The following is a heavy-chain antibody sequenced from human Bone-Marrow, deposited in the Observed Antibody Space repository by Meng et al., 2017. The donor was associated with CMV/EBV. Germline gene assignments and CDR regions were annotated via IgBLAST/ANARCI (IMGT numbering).Heavy chain of an antibody. CDR3: ARNSNYYYYYYYGMAV. V-gene: IGHV1-18*01. J-gene: IGHJ6*02. Sequence: ASVKVSCKASGYTFTSYGISWVRQAPGQGLEWMGWISAYNGNTNYAQKLQGRVTMTTDTSTSTAYMELRSLRSDDTAVYYCARNSNYYYYYYYGMAVWGQGATVTVYS. D-gene: IGHD4-11*01. CDR1: GYTFTSYG. CDR2: ISAYNGNT.